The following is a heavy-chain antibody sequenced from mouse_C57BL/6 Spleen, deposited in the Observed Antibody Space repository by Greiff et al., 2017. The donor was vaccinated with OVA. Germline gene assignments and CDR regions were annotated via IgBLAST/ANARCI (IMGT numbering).Heavy chain of an antibody. J-gene: IGHJ1*03. CDR1: GFTFSDYY. CDR3: ARPHDGSWYFDV. CDR2: INYDGSST. V-gene: IGHV5-16*01. Sequence: EVKLQESEGGLVQPGSSMKLSCTASGFTFSDYYMAWVRQVPEKGLEWVANINYDGSSTYYLDSLKSRFIISRDNAKNILYLQMSSLKSEDTATYYCARPHDGSWYFDVWGTGTTVTVSS. D-gene: IGHD2-3*01.